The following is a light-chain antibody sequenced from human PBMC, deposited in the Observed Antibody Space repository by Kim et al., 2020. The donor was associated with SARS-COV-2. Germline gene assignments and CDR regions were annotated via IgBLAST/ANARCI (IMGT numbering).Light chain of an antibody. CDR1: QSVSSSY. V-gene: IGKV3-20*01. CDR3: QQYGSSPLT. Sequence: SPGKRDTLSCRASQSVSSSYYAWYQQKPGQPPRLLMYDTSTRATGIPDRFSGSGSGTDYTLTISRLEPDDVVVYYCQQYGSSPLTFGGGTKVDIK. J-gene: IGKJ4*01. CDR2: DTS.